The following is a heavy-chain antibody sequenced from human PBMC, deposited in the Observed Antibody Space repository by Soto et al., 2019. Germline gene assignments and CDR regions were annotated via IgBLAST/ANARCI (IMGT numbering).Heavy chain of an antibody. CDR3: AKDHVAGYYDSSGAFDY. V-gene: IGHV3-30*18. J-gene: IGHJ4*02. CDR1: GFTFSSYG. D-gene: IGHD3-22*01. Sequence: GGSLRLSCAASGFTFSSYGMHWVRQAPGKGLEWVAVISYDGSNKYYADSVKGRFTISRDNSKNTLYLQMNSLRAEDTAVYYCAKDHVAGYYDSSGAFDYWGQGTLVTVSS. CDR2: ISYDGSNK.